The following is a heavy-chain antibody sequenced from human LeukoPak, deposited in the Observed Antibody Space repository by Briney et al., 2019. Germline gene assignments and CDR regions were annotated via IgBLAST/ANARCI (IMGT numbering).Heavy chain of an antibody. J-gene: IGHJ4*02. CDR1: GFTFSSYE. CDR3: ARDAYDFWSGYYSPTPYYFDY. V-gene: IGHV3-48*01. D-gene: IGHD3-3*01. CDR2: ISSSSSTI. Sequence: GGSLRLSCAASGFTFSSYEMNWVRQAPGKGLEWVSYISSSSSTIYYADSVKGRFTISRDNAKNSLYLQMNSLRAEDTAVYYCARDAYDFWSGYYSPTPYYFDYWGQGTLVTVSS.